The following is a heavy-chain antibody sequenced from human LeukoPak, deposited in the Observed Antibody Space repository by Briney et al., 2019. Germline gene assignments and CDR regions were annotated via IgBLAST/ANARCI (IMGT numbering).Heavy chain of an antibody. CDR3: ARTHDYGDYADY. Sequence: SETLSLTCTVSGDSISSYYWSWIRQPPGKGLEWVGYIFYSGSTNCNPSLKSRVTISVDTSKNQFSLKLSSVTAADTAVYYCARTHDYGDYADYWGQGILVTVSS. D-gene: IGHD4-17*01. J-gene: IGHJ4*02. V-gene: IGHV4-59*01. CDR2: IFYSGST. CDR1: GDSISSYY.